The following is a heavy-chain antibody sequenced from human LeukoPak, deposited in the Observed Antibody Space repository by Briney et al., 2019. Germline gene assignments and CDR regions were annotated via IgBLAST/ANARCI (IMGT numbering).Heavy chain of an antibody. V-gene: IGHV3-15*01. J-gene: IGHJ4*02. CDR2: IKSKTDGGTT. CDR1: GFTFSNAW. CDR3: ATSPGFWSESPFDY. Sequence: GGSLGLSCAASGFTFSNAWMTWVRQAPGKGLEWVGQIKSKTDGGTTDYAAPVNGRFTISRDDSKNTVYLQMNSLNTEDTAVYYCATSPGFWSESPFDYWGQGTLVTVSS. D-gene: IGHD3-3*01.